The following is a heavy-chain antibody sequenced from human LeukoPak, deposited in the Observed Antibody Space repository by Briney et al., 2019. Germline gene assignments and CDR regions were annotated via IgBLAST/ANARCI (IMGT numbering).Heavy chain of an antibody. CDR1: GYSFTTYW. J-gene: IGHJ3*02. Sequence: GESLQISCQSSGYSFTTYWIGWVRQMPGKGLEWMGIIYPDDSDTRYSPSFQGQVTISADKSITTAYLQWSSLKASDTAVYYCARAIVGGTTGTFDIWGQGTTVTVSS. CDR2: IYPDDSDT. CDR3: ARAIVGGTTGTFDI. D-gene: IGHD1-26*01. V-gene: IGHV5-51*01.